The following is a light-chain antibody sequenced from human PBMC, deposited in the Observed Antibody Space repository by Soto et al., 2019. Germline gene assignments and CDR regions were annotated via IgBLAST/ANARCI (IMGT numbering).Light chain of an antibody. V-gene: IGKV3-15*01. CDR2: GAS. J-gene: IGKJ1*01. CDR1: QSVSSN. CDR3: QQYNNWPT. Sequence: EIVMTQSPATLSVSPGERATLSCRASQSVSSNLAWYQQKPGQAPRLLIYGASTRATGVPARFSGSGSGTEFTLTISRLQSEDFAFYCCQQYNNWPTFGQGTKVEIK.